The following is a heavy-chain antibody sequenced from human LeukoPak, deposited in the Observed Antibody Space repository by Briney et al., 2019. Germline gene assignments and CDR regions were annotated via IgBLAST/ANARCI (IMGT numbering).Heavy chain of an antibody. V-gene: IGHV3-23*01. D-gene: IGHD1-26*01. J-gene: IGHJ4*02. Sequence: GGSLRLSCAASGFTFSSYAMSWVRQAPGRGLEWFSAISGSGGSTYYADSVKRRFTISRDNSKDTLYLQMNSLRAEHTAVYYCAKDLGIVGATTPLDYWGQGTLVTVS. CDR2: ISGSGGST. CDR1: GFTFSSYA. CDR3: AKDLGIVGATTPLDY.